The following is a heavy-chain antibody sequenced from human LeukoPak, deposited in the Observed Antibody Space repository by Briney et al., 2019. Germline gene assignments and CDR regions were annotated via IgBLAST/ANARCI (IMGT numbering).Heavy chain of an antibody. CDR3: TRAGGTVELY. Sequence: PSGGSLRLSCTASGFSFGDYAMSWVRQAPGKGLEWVGFIRSKGYGGTTEYAASVKGRFTISRDYSKSIAYLQLNSLKTEDTAVYYCTRAGGTVELYWGQGTLVTVSS. CDR1: GFSFGDYA. D-gene: IGHD1-7*01. J-gene: IGHJ4*02. CDR2: IRSKGYGGTT. V-gene: IGHV3-49*04.